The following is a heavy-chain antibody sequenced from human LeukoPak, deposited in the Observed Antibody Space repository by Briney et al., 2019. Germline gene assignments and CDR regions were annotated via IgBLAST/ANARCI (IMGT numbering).Heavy chain of an antibody. CDR1: GGSISSYY. D-gene: IGHD3-10*01. CDR2: IYYSGST. CDR3: ASSSITMVRGVITPDAFDI. Sequence: SETLSLTCTVSGGSISSYYWSWIRQPPGKGLEWIGYIYYSGSTYYNPSLKSRVTISVDTSKNQFSLKLSSVTAADTAVYYCASSSITMVRGVITPDAFDIWGQGTMVTVSS. J-gene: IGHJ3*02. V-gene: IGHV4-59*12.